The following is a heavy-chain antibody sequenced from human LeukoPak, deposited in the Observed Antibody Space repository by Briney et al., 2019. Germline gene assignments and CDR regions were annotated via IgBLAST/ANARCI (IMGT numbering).Heavy chain of an antibody. CDR1: GFTFDDYA. CDR3: AKGSYYDILTGYYEFDY. V-gene: IGHV3-9*01. CDR2: ISWNSGSI. J-gene: IGHJ4*02. Sequence: PGRSLRLSCAASGFTFDDYAMHWARQAPGKGLEWVSGISWNSGSIGYADSAKGRFTISRDNAKNSLYLQMNSLRAEDTALYYCAKGSYYDILTGYYEFDYWGQGTLVTVSS. D-gene: IGHD3-9*01.